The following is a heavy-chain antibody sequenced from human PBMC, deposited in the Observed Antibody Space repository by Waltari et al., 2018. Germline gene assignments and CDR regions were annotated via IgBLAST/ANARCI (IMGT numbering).Heavy chain of an antibody. Sequence: EVQLVQSGAEVKKPGESLKISCKGSGSSFTSYWIGGVRQMTGKGLEWMGIIYPGDSDTRYSPSFQGQVTISADKSISTAYLQWSSLKASDTAMYYCARLRDTDSSGYPYYFDYWGQGTLVTVSS. CDR2: IYPGDSDT. J-gene: IGHJ4*02. CDR1: GSSFTSYW. CDR3: ARLRDTDSSGYPYYFDY. V-gene: IGHV5-51*01. D-gene: IGHD3-22*01.